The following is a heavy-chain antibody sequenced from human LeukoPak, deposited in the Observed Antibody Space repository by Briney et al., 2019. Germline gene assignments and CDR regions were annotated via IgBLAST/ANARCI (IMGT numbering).Heavy chain of an antibody. J-gene: IGHJ6*02. V-gene: IGHV3-23*01. D-gene: IGHD6-19*01. CDR2: LTSSGAGT. CDR3: AKLQGGWYPYHGMDV. CDR1: GFSFSTYA. Sequence: GGSLRLSCAAAGFSFSTYAMSWVRQAPGRGLEWVSGLTSSGAGTNSADFVKGRFTISRDNSKNTLYLQMNGLRADDTAVYYCAKLQGGWYPYHGMDVWGRGTTVAVS.